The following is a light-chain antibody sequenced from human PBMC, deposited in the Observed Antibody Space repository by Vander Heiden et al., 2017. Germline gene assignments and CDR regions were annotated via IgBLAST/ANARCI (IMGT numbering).Light chain of an antibody. Sequence: DIQTTQSPATRSASVVDRPTITCRASQNINTWFAWYQQKPGKAPKLLIYQASSLESGFPSRFSGSGSGTEFTLTINSLQPDDFATYYYQQDHSYPYTFGQGTKLESK. CDR2: QAS. CDR1: QNINTW. J-gene: IGKJ2*01. CDR3: QQDHSYPYT. V-gene: IGKV1-5*03.